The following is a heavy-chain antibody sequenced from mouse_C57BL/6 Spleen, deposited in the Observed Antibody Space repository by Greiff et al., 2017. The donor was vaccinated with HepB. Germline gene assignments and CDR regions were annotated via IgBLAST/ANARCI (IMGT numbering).Heavy chain of an antibody. J-gene: IGHJ3*01. D-gene: IGHD1-1*01. CDR1: GYTFTDYN. Sequence: EVQLQQSGPELVKPGASVKIPCKASGYTFTDYNMDWVKQSHGKSLEWIGDINPNNGGTNYNQKFKGKATLTVDKSTSTAYMELRSLTSEDTAVYYCARCGYYGSSYGFSYWGQGTLVTVSA. CDR2: INPNNGGT. V-gene: IGHV1-18*01. CDR3: ARCGYYGSSYGFSY.